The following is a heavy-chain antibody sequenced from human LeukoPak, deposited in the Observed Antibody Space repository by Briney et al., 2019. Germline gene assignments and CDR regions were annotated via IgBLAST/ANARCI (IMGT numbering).Heavy chain of an antibody. CDR1: GFTFRSYA. J-gene: IGHJ4*02. CDR3: ARGSDISDY. CDR2: ISSSGGTI. Sequence: GGSLRLSCAASGFTFRSYAINWVRQAPGKGLEWVSFISSSGGTIYYADSVKGRFTISRVNAENSLYLQMNSLRADDTAVYYCARGSDISDYWGQGTLVTVSS. D-gene: IGHD3-9*01. V-gene: IGHV3-48*03.